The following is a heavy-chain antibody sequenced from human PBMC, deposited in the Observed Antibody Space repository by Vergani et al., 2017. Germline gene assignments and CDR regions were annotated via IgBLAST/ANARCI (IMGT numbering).Heavy chain of an antibody. D-gene: IGHD3-22*01. CDR1: GGTFSSYT. V-gene: IGHV1-69*02. CDR2: IIPILGIA. J-gene: IGHJ3*02. Sequence: QVQLVQSGAEVKKPGSSVKVSCKASGGTFSSYTISWVRQAPGQGLEWMGRIIPILGIANYAQKFQGRVTITADKSTSTAYMELSSLRSEDTAVYYCASGYDDSSATDAFDIWGQGTMVTVSS. CDR3: ASGYDDSSATDAFDI.